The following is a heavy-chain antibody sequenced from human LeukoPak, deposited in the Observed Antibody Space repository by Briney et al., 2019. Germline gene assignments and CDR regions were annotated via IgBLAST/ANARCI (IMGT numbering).Heavy chain of an antibody. Sequence: ASVTVSFQASGYPFTNYYMHWLRQAPAQGLEWMGLINFSGGTKYAKKFRGRVTMTRDTSMATAYMELTTLTSDDTAVYYCARDLRLFDYWGQGTLITVSS. CDR2: INFSGGT. CDR3: ARDLRLFDY. J-gene: IGHJ4*02. CDR1: GYPFTNYY. V-gene: IGHV1-2*02. D-gene: IGHD3-3*01.